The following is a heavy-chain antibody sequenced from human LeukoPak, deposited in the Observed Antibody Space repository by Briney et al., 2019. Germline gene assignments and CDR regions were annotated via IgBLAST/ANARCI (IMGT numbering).Heavy chain of an antibody. D-gene: IGHD2-2*01. V-gene: IGHV3-30*18. J-gene: IGHJ6*03. CDR2: ISYDGSNK. CDR3: AKTQVPYYYYYYMDV. Sequence: PGGSLRLSCAAPGFTFDDYAMHWVRQAPGKGLEWVAVISYDGSNKYYADSVKGRFTISRDNSKNTLYLQMNSLRAEDTAVYYCAKTQVPYYYYYYMDVWGKGTTVTVSS. CDR1: GFTFDDYA.